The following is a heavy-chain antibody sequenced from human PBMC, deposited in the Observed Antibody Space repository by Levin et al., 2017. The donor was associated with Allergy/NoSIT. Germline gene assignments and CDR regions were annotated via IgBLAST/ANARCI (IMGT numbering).Heavy chain of an antibody. CDR1: GYSFTSYW. CDR2: IYPGDSDT. V-gene: IGHV5-51*01. D-gene: IGHD1-1*01. J-gene: IGHJ6*03. CDR3: ARRGTLDYYYYMDV. Sequence: GESLKISCQGSGYSFTSYWIGWVRQMPGKGLEWMGIIYPGDSDTRYSPSFQGQVTISADKSISTAYLQWSSLKASDTAIYYYARRGTLDYYYYMDVWGKGTTGTVSS.